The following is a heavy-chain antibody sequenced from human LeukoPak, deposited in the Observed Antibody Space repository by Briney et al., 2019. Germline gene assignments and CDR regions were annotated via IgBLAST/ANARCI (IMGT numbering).Heavy chain of an antibody. D-gene: IGHD5-18*01. CDR2: IYYSGST. CDR1: GGSISSQNW. V-gene: IGHV4-4*02. CDR3: ARGEYSYGFGPFGY. J-gene: IGHJ4*02. Sequence: KPSETLSLTCAVSGGSISSQNWWTWVRPPPGKGLEWIGYIYYSGSTNYNPSLKSRVTISVDTSKNQFSLKLSSVTAADTAVYYCARGEYSYGFGPFGYWGQGTLVTVSS.